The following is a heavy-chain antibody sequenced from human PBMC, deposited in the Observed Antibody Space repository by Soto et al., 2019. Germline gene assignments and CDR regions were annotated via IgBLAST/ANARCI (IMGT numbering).Heavy chain of an antibody. J-gene: IGHJ4*02. V-gene: IGHV3-33*01. D-gene: IGHD3-22*01. CDR2: IWYDGSNK. CDR3: ARDAPKGDSIPDY. CDR1: GFTFSSYG. Sequence: LRLSCAASGFTFSSYGMHWVRQAPGKGLEWVAVIWYDGSNKYYADSVKGRFTISRDNSKNTLYLQMNSLRAEDTAVYYCARDAPKGDSIPDYWGQGTLVTVSS.